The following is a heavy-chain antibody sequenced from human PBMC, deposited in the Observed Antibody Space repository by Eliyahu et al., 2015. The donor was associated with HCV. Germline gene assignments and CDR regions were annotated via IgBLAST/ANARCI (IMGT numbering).Heavy chain of an antibody. V-gene: IGHV5-51*01. Sequence: EVQLVQSGAEVRKPGESLRISCKGSGYTFTNYWIGWVRQMPGKVLEWMGIIDPGDSDTRYSPSFQGQVTISADKSINTAYLQWGSLKASDTAIFYCARLRSTSCYAFDFWGQGTLATVSS. CDR2: IDPGDSDT. CDR1: GYTFTNYW. J-gene: IGHJ4*02. D-gene: IGHD2-2*01. CDR3: ARLRSTSCYAFDF.